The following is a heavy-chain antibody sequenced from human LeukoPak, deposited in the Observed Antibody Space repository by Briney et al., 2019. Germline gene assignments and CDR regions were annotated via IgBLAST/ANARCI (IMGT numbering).Heavy chain of an antibody. J-gene: IGHJ4*02. CDR2: IWYDGSNK. CDR3: ARAETQPKYSSSSLDY. CDR1: GFTFSSYG. Sequence: PGGSLRLSCAASGFTFSSYGMHWVRQAPGKGLEWVAVIWYDGSNKYYADSVKGRFTISRDNSKNTPYLQMNSLRAEDTAVYYCARAETQPKYSSSSLDYWGQGTLVTVSS. D-gene: IGHD6-6*01. V-gene: IGHV3-33*01.